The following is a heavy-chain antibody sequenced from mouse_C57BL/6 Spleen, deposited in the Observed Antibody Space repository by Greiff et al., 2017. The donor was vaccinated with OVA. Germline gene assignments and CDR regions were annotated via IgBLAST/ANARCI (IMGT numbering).Heavy chain of an antibody. CDR3: ARHDEGVYYDFGGGGYYAMDY. V-gene: IGHV1-62-2*01. CDR1: GYTFTEYT. CDR2: FYPGSGSI. D-gene: IGHD2-4*01. J-gene: IGHJ4*01. Sequence: QVQLQQSGAELVKPGASVKLSCKASGYTFTEYTINWVKQRSGQGLEWIGWFYPGSGSIKYNEKFKDKATLTADKSSSTVYMELSRLTSEDSAVYFCARHDEGVYYDFGGGGYYAMDYWGQGTSVTVSS.